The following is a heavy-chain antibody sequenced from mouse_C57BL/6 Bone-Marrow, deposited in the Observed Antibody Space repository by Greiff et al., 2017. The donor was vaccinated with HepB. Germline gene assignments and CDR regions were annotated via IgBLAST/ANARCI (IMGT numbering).Heavy chain of an antibody. Sequence: EVQLVESGGDLVKPGGSLKLSCAASGFTFSSYGMSWVRQTPDKRLEWVATISSGGSYTYYPDSVTGRFTISRDNAKNTLYLQRSSLKSEDTAMYYCARRGSNSWFAYWGQGTLVTVSA. CDR2: ISSGGSYT. D-gene: IGHD2-5*01. CDR3: ARRGSNSWFAY. V-gene: IGHV5-6*01. J-gene: IGHJ3*01. CDR1: GFTFSSYG.